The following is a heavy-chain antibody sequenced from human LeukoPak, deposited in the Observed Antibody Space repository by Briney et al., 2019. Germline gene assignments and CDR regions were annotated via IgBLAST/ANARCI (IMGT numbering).Heavy chain of an antibody. V-gene: IGHV1-58*01. D-gene: IGHD2-15*01. CDR3: AAGVWGRSPDIYYYYYRMHV. Sequence: ASVKVSCKASGFTFTSSAVQWVRQARGQRLEWIGWIVVGSGNTNYAQKFQERGTITRDTSTSTAYMELSRLSSEATAVYYCAAGVWGRSPDIYYYYYRMHVWGQGTTVTVSS. CDR1: GFTFTSSA. J-gene: IGHJ6*02. CDR2: IVVGSGNT.